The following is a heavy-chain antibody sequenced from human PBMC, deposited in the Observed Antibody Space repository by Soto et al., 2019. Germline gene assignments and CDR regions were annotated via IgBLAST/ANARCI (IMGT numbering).Heavy chain of an antibody. CDR3: ARNYIVVVPAAIRTDAFDI. CDR1: GGSISSGGYS. CDR2: IYHSGST. D-gene: IGHD2-2*01. Sequence: SETLSLTCAVSGGSISSGGYSWSLIRQPPGKGLEWIGYIYHSGSTYYNPSLKSRVTISVDRSKNQFSLKLSSVTAADTAVYYCARNYIVVVPAAIRTDAFDIWGQGTMVTVSS. V-gene: IGHV4-30-2*01. J-gene: IGHJ3*02.